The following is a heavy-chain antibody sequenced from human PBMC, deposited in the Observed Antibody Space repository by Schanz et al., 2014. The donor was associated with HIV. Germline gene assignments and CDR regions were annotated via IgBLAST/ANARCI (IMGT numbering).Heavy chain of an antibody. V-gene: IGHV4-4*07. CDR3: ARGIRQSRRDCRSPNCNTGWFDP. Sequence: QVQLQESGPGLVKPSETLSLTCNVSGDSISNYYWTWIRQPAGRGLEWIGRVYSGGSTNYTPSLKSRVTIPVDTAKKQFSLNRDSVTAADTAVYYCARGIRQSRRDCRSPNCNTGWFDPWGQGTLVTVSS. CDR1: GDSISNYY. D-gene: IGHD2-2*02. CDR2: VYSGGST. J-gene: IGHJ5*02.